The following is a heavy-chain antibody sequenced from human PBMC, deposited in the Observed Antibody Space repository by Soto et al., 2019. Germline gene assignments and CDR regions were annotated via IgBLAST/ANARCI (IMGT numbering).Heavy chain of an antibody. CDR2: MNPDSGNT. CDR1: GYTFTSYD. V-gene: IGHV1-8*01. Sequence: ASVKVSCKASGYTFTSYDINWVRQATGQGPEWMGWMNPDSGNTEYVQKFQGRVTMTRNTSISTAYMELRSLRSDDTAVYYCAKKDSPVDYWGQGTLVTVSS. J-gene: IGHJ4*02. CDR3: AKKDSPVDY. D-gene: IGHD2-21*01.